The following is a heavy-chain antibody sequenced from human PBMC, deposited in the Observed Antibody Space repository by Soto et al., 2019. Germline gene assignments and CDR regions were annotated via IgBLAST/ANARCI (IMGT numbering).Heavy chain of an antibody. D-gene: IGHD2-21*02. CDR1: GFAFSNSA. CDR2: IKTSGDTT. J-gene: IGHJ4*02. Sequence: GGSLRLSCAASGFAFSNSAMSWVRQAPGKGLEWVSTIKTSGDTTFYADPVKGRFTTSRDDSKNTLYLQMNSLRAEDTATYYCTKDVTGDIGADFWGQGTPVTVS. CDR3: TKDVTGDIGADF. V-gene: IGHV3-23*05.